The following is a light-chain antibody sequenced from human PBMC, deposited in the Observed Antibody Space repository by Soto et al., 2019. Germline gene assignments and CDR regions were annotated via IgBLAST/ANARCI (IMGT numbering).Light chain of an antibody. CDR2: GAS. V-gene: IGKV1-9*01. Sequence: IRLTQSPSSLSASVGDRVTITCRARQGVSSYLAWFQQSPGKAPKLQIFGASTLQYAVPARFSGGGFGTEFTLTITSLQPEDFATYYCHQVYTYTRTFGQGTKVESK. J-gene: IGKJ1*01. CDR1: QGVSSY. CDR3: HQVYTYTRT.